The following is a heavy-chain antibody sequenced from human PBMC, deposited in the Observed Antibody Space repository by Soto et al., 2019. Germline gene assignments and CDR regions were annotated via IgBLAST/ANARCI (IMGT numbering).Heavy chain of an antibody. Sequence: EVQLVESGGALVQPGGSLRLSCAASGFTLSSSWMDWVRQAPGKGLVWVSRNSIDGSSTTYADSVKGRFTVSRDNAKNTLYLQMDSLTTEDTAVYYCARDYNGLSCWGQGTLVTVSS. CDR3: ARDYNGLSC. CDR1: GFTLSSSW. CDR2: NSIDGSST. J-gene: IGHJ4*02. V-gene: IGHV3-74*01. D-gene: IGHD2-8*01.